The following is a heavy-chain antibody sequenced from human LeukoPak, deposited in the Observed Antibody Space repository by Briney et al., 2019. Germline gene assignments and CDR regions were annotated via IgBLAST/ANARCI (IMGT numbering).Heavy chain of an antibody. CDR2: INPNTGGT. Sequence: ASVKVSCKTSGYTFSVYYIQWVRQAPGLGLEWMGWINPNTGGTNYAEKFKGRVTMTRDTSISTAYMEVTRLKSDDTAIYYCARDLGFDSWGQGTLVTVSS. V-gene: IGHV1-2*02. D-gene: IGHD3-16*01. J-gene: IGHJ4*02. CDR3: ARDLGFDS. CDR1: GYTFSVYY.